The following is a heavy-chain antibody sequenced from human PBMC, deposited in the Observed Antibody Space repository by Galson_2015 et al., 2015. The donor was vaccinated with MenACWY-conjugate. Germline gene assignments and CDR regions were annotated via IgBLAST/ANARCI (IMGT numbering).Heavy chain of an antibody. CDR3: ARDLGGSGSLHDAVDI. J-gene: IGHJ3*02. V-gene: IGHV1-46*01. CDR1: GYTFTSYY. CDR2: INPSGGST. Sequence: SVKVSCKASGYTFTSYYMHWVRQAPGQGLEWMGIINPSGGSTSYAQKFQGRVTMTRDTSTSTVYKELSSLRSEDTAVYYCARDLGGSGSLHDAVDIWGQGTMGTVSS. D-gene: IGHD1-26*01.